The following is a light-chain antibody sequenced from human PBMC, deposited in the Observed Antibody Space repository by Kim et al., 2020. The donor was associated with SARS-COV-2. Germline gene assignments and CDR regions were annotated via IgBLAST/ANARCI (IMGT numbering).Light chain of an antibody. Sequence: ASVGDRVTITCRASQSILTWLAWYQQRPGKAPKLLIRKASSLETGVPSRFSGSGSGTEFTLTISSLQPDDFATYYCQQYNNYPYTFGQGTKLEI. CDR3: QQYNNYPYT. CDR1: QSILTW. CDR2: KAS. V-gene: IGKV1-5*03. J-gene: IGKJ2*01.